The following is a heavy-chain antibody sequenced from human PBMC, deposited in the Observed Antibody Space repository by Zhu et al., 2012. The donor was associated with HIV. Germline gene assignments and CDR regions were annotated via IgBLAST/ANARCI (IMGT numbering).Heavy chain of an antibody. J-gene: IGHJ4*02. V-gene: IGHV4-34*02. CDR1: GGSFSGFY. CDR3: ARGGFRYSASGSYSFDF. D-gene: IGHD3-10*01. Sequence: QVQLQQWGAGLLKPSETLSLTCAVYGGSFSGFYWTWIRQPPGKGLEWVGEINQSAISTYNPSLKSRVTMSVDTSKNQLSLKLRSVTAADTAVYYCARGGFRYSASGSYSFDFWGQGTLVTVSS. CDR2: INQSAIS.